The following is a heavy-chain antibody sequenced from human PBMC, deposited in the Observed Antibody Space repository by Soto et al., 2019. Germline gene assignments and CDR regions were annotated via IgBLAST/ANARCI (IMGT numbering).Heavy chain of an antibody. J-gene: IGHJ3*01. CDR1: GNIVNPYI. CDR2: ISTSSSYI. CDR3: AGVLDSAF. V-gene: IGHV3-21*03. Sequence: SGNIVNPYIMDWVRQAPGKGLEWVASISTSSSYIYYAASVEGRFTVSRDNAKNSLYSQMTVLRAEDTAVYYCAGVLDSAF. D-gene: IGHD2-2*03.